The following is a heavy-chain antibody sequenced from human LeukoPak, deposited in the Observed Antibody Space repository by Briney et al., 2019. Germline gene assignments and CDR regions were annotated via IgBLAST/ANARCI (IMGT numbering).Heavy chain of an antibody. D-gene: IGHD3-22*01. CDR1: GGSISSSSYY. CDR3: ARVTHRYYYDSSGLFDY. J-gene: IGHJ4*02. Sequence: PSETLSLTCTVSGGSISSSSYYWGWIRQPPGKGLEWIGEINHSGSTNYNPSLKSRVTISVDTSKNQFSLKLSSVTAADTAVYYCARVTHRYYYDSSGLFDYWGQGTLVTVSS. CDR2: INHSGST. V-gene: IGHV4-39*07.